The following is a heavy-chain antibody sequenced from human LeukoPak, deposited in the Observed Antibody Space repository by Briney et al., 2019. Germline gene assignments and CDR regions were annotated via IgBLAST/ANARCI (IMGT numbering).Heavy chain of an antibody. CDR1: GFTFNNYA. J-gene: IGHJ4*02. D-gene: IGHD3-22*01. V-gene: IGHV3-23*01. CDR3: ASRPSGYYYGY. CDR2: ISGSGGTT. Sequence: PGGSLRLSCAVSGFTFNNYAMSWVRQAPGKGLQWVSDISGSGGTTYYAGSVKGRFTISRDNSKNTLYLQMNSLRAEDTAVYFCASRPSGYYYGYWGQGTLVTVSP.